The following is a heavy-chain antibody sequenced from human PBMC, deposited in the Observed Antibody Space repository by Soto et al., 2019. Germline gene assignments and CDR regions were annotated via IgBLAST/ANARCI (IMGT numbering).Heavy chain of an antibody. J-gene: IGHJ6*02. V-gene: IGHV1-69*13. Sequence: SVKVSCKASGGTFSSYAISWVRQAPGQGLEWMGGIIPIFGTANYAQKFQGRVTITADESTSTAYMELSSLRSEDTAVYYCAREGYCSSGSCALYSHDYFGMDVWGQGTTVTVSS. D-gene: IGHD2-15*01. CDR1: GGTFSSYA. CDR3: AREGYCSSGSCALYSHDYFGMDV. CDR2: IIPIFGTA.